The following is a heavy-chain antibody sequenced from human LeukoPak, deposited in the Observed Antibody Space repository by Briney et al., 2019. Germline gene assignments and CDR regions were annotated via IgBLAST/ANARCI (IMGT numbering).Heavy chain of an antibody. Sequence: GGSLRLSCAASGFTFSSYGMHWVRQAPGKGLEWVAVMSYDGSNKYYADSVKGRFTISRDNSKNTLYLQMNSLRAEDTAVYYCAKRSSYSSSWSYYYYYYGMDVWGQGTTVTVSS. CDR1: GFTFSSYG. V-gene: IGHV3-30*18. D-gene: IGHD6-13*01. CDR3: AKRSSYSSSWSYYYYYYGMDV. J-gene: IGHJ6*02. CDR2: MSYDGSNK.